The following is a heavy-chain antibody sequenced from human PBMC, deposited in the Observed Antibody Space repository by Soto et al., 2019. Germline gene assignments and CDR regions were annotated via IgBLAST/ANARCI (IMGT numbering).Heavy chain of an antibody. CDR1: GYTFTSYY. J-gene: IGHJ6*02. Sequence: ASVKVSCKASGYTFTSYYMHWVRQAPGQGLEWMGIINPSGGSTSYAQKFQGRVTMTRDTSTSTVYMELSSLRSEDTAVYYCAGDKVVGATGGYYGMDVWGQGTTVTVSS. CDR3: AGDKVVGATGGYYGMDV. CDR2: INPSGGST. D-gene: IGHD1-26*01. V-gene: IGHV1-46*01.